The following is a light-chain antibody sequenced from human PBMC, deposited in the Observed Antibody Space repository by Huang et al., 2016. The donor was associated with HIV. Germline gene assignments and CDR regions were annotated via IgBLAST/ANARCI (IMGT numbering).Light chain of an antibody. J-gene: IGKJ1*01. Sequence: EVLMTQSPDILSVSPGDRATFSCRASQNVGSNLSWYQQRPGQAPRLLIYAASTRATGVPARFSGGGSGTEFTLTINRLQSEDFATYYCQQYNTWPPWAFGQGTTVEI. CDR3: QQYNTWPPWA. CDR1: QNVGSN. V-gene: IGKV3-15*01. CDR2: AAS.